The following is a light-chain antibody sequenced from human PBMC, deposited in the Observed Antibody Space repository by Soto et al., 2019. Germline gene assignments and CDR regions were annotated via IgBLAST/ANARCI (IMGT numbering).Light chain of an antibody. J-gene: IGLJ1*01. CDR2: EGS. CDR1: SSDVGSYNL. Sequence: QSALTQPASVSGSPGQSITISCTGTSSDVGSYNLVSWYQQHPDKAPKVMIYEGSKRPSGVSNRFSGSKSGNTASLTISGLQAEDEADYYCCSYAGSSTVFGTGTKLTVL. CDR3: CSYAGSSTV. V-gene: IGLV2-23*03.